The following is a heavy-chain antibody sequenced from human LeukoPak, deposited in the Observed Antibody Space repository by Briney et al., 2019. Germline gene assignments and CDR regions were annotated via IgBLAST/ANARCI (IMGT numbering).Heavy chain of an antibody. Sequence: GGSLRLTCAASGFTFSTYWMSWVRQAPGKGLEWVANIKQDGSEKYYVDSVKDRFTISRDNAKNSLYLQMNSLRVEDTAVYYCARNVYRTFDSWDQGTLVTVSS. D-gene: IGHD1-14*01. CDR3: ARNVYRTFDS. J-gene: IGHJ4*02. CDR2: IKQDGSEK. V-gene: IGHV3-7*01. CDR1: GFTFSTYW.